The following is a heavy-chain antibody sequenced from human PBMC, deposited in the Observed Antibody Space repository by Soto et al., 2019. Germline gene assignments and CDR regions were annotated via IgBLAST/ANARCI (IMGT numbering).Heavy chain of an antibody. V-gene: IGHV4-39*01. CDR2: IYYSGST. J-gene: IGHJ4*02. CDR1: GGSISSSSYY. Sequence: QLQLQESGPGLVKPSETLSLTCTVSGGSISSSSYYWGWIRQPPGKGLEWIGSIYYSGSTYYNPSLKSRVXIXGXXSRNQCSLKLSSVTAADTAGYSWARRVSRRGYFDYWGQGTLVTVSS. CDR3: ARRVSRRGYFDY. D-gene: IGHD6-13*01.